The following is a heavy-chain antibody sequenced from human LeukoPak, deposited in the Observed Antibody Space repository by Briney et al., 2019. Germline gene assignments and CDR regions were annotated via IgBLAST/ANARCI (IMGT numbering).Heavy chain of an antibody. CDR3: ARGSAITMVRGVIRRWFDP. V-gene: IGHV4-34*01. CDR1: GVSFSGYY. Sequence: SETLSLTCAVYGVSFSGYYWNWIRQPPGKGLEWIGEINHSGSTNYNPSLKSRVTISVDTSKNQFSLKLNSVTAADTAVYYCARGSAITMVRGVIRRWFDPWGQGTLVTVSS. CDR2: INHSGST. D-gene: IGHD3-10*01. J-gene: IGHJ5*02.